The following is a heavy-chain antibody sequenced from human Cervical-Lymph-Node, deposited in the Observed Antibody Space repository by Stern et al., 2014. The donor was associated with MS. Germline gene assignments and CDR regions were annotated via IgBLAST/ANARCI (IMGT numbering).Heavy chain of an antibody. J-gene: IGHJ4*02. CDR3: ARLPLN. CDR2: TSNKADSYTT. V-gene: IGHV3-72*01. CDR1: GFTFSDHY. Sequence: EVQLVESGGGLVQPGGSPRLSCTASGFTFSDHYLDWVRQAPGKGLEWVGRTSNKADSYTTEYATSVKGRFTISTHESKNSVYLQMNNLKIDDTAVYYCARLPLNWGQGTLVTVSS.